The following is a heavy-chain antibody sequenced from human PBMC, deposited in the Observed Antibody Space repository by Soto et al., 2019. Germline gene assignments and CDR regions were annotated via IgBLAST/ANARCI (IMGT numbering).Heavy chain of an antibody. CDR3: ARPDCSGGSCYQYAFDI. D-gene: IGHD2-15*01. J-gene: IGHJ3*02. Sequence: QLQLQESGPGLVKPSETLSLTCTVSGGSISSSSYYWGWIRQPPGKGLEWIGSIYYSGSTYYNPSLKSRVTISVDTSKNQFSLKLSSVTAADTAVYYCARPDCSGGSCYQYAFDIWGQGTMVTVSS. CDR1: GGSISSSSYY. V-gene: IGHV4-39*01. CDR2: IYYSGST.